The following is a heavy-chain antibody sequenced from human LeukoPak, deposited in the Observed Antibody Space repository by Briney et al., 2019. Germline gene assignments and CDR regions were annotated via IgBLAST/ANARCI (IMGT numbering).Heavy chain of an antibody. V-gene: IGHV3-11*01. D-gene: IGHD3-22*01. Sequence: GGSLRLSCAASGFTFSDYYMSWIRQAPGKGLECVSYISSSGSTIYYADSVKGRFTISRDNAKNSLYLQMNSLRAEDTAVYYCAGRAYYYDSSGYNNWFDPWGQGTLVTVSS. CDR1: GFTFSDYY. J-gene: IGHJ5*02. CDR3: AGRAYYYDSSGYNNWFDP. CDR2: ISSSGSTI.